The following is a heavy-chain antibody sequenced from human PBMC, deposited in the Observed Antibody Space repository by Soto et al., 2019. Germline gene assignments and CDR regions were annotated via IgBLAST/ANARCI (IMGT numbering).Heavy chain of an antibody. J-gene: IGHJ6*02. CDR2: IGSSGGYI. D-gene: IGHD2-2*01. CDR1: GFIFSDFS. Sequence: GGSLRLSCAVSGFIFSDFSMNWVRQAPGKGLEWVASIGSSGGYIFYADSVKGRFTISRDNAKKSLDLQINSLRAEDTAVYYCAREKRHQSLGGRFGMDVWGQGTTVTVSS. CDR3: AREKRHQSLGGRFGMDV. V-gene: IGHV3-21*01.